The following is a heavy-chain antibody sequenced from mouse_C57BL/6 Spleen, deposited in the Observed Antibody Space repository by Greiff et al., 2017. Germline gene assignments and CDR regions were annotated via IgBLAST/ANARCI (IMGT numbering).Heavy chain of an antibody. CDR1: GFTFTDYY. D-gene: IGHD1-1*01. CDR3: ARSSWTTLEAMDY. J-gene: IGHJ4*01. Sequence: EVKLEESGGGLVQPGGSLSLSCAASGFTFTDYYMSWVRQPPGKALEWLGFIRNKANGYTTEYSASVKGRFTISRDNSQSILYLQMNALRAEDSATYYCARSSWTTLEAMDYWGQGTSVTVSS. V-gene: IGHV7-3*01. CDR2: IRNKANGYTT.